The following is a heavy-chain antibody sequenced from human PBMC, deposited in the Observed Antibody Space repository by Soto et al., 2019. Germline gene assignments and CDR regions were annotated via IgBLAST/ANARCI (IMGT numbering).Heavy chain of an antibody. J-gene: IGHJ4*02. V-gene: IGHV3-30-3*01. CDR1: GFTFSSYA. CDR2: MSYDGTNK. CDR3: GRGNGGSCYSGVDY. Sequence: QVQLVESGGGVVQTGRSLSLSCAASGFTFSSYAMHWVRQAPGKGLEWVAVMSYDGTNKYYAGSVKGRFTISRDNSENTVNLQMNSLRDEDTAVYYCGRGNGGSCYSGVDYWGQGTLVTVSS. D-gene: IGHD2-15*01.